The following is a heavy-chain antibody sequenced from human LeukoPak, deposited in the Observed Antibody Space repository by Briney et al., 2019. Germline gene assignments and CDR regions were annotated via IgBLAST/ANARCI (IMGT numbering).Heavy chain of an antibody. CDR3: ARATELITIFGVVTPNWFDP. CDR2: ISAYNGNT. V-gene: IGHV1-18*01. CDR1: GYTFTSYG. J-gene: IGHJ5*02. Sequence: ASVKVSCKDSGYTFTSYGISWVRQAPGQGLEWMGWISAYNGNTNYAQKLQGRVTMTTDTSTSTAYMELRSLRPDDTAVYYCARATELITIFGVVTPNWFDPWGQGTLVTVSS. D-gene: IGHD3-3*01.